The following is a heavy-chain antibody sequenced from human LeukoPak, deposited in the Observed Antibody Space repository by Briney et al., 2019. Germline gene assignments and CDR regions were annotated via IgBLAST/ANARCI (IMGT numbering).Heavy chain of an antibody. CDR3: VGSSSWLEFDL. J-gene: IGHJ4*02. CDR2: IYSGGST. Sequence: GGSLRLSCAASGFTVSSNYMSWVRQAPGKGLEWVSVIYSGGSTYYADSVKGRFTISRDNSKNTVDLQMNSLRGNDTAVYYCVGSSSWLEFDLWGQGTLLTVSS. D-gene: IGHD6-13*01. V-gene: IGHV3-53*01. CDR1: GFTVSSNY.